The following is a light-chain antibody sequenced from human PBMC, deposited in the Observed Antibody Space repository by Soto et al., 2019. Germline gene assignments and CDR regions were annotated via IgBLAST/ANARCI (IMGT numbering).Light chain of an antibody. J-gene: IGKJ2*01. V-gene: IGKV1-39*01. CDR3: QQSYSTLPYS. CDR2: AAS. Sequence: DIQMTQSPSSLSASVGDRVTIACRASQNIGNYLNWYQQKLGKAPKFLIDAASNLQGGVTSRFSVSGSGTNFPLTISSLRPEDFATYYCQQSYSTLPYSFGQGTKLE. CDR1: QNIGNY.